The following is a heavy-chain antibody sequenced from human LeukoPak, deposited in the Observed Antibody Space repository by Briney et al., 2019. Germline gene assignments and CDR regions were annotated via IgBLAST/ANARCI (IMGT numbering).Heavy chain of an antibody. J-gene: IGHJ4*02. D-gene: IGHD2-15*01. CDR3: AKDSLIYCSGGSCYPDY. CDR1: GFTFSSYG. V-gene: IGHV3-33*06. CDR2: IWYDGSNK. Sequence: GGSLRLSCAASGFTFSSYGMHWVRQAPGKGLERVAVIWYDGSNKYYADSVKGRFTISRDNSKNTLYLQMNSLRAEDTAVYYCAKDSLIYCSGGSCYPDYWGRGTLVTVSS.